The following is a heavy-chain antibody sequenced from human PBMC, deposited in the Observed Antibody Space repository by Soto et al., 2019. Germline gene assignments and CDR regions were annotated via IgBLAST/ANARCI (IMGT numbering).Heavy chain of an antibody. CDR1: GFTFSSYS. J-gene: IGHJ5*02. CDR2: ISSSSSTI. CDR3: ARHPERIAEIGWFDP. Sequence: EVQLVESGGGLVQPGGSLRLSCAASGFTFSSYSMNWVRQAPGKGLEWVSYISSSSSTIYYADSVKGRFTISRDNAKNSLYRQLNSLRAEDTAGYYCARHPERIAEIGWFDPWGQGTLVTVSS. D-gene: IGHD6-13*01. V-gene: IGHV3-48*01.